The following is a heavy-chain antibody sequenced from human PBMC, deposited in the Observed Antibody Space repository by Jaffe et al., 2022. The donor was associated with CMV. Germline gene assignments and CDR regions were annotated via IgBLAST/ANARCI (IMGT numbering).Heavy chain of an antibody. CDR1: GFSFSSHA. V-gene: IGHV3-23*01. D-gene: IGHD2-8*01. Sequence: EVQLLESGGGLVQPGGSLRLSCAASGFSFSSHAMSWFRQAPGKGLQWVSTIGANAATYYADSVKGRFTISRDDSKDTLSLQMNSLRAEDTALYYCTKHTNTAYGRFDSWGQGTLVTVSS. CDR3: TKHTNTAYGRFDS. J-gene: IGHJ4*02. CDR2: IGANAAT.